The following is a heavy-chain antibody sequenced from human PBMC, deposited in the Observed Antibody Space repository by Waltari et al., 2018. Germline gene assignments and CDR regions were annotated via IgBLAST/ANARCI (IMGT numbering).Heavy chain of an antibody. D-gene: IGHD6-13*01. Sequence: QVQLVQSGAEVKKPGSSVKVSCKASGGTFSSYAINWVRQAPGQGLEWMGGIIPGFGTANYEQGVQGRVTITTEESTSTAYMELSSLKPEDTAVYYCTRVTGGSWEGGFDPWGQGTLVTVSS. CDR2: IIPGFGTA. CDR1: GGTFSSYA. J-gene: IGHJ5*02. V-gene: IGHV1-69*05. CDR3: TRVTGGSWEGGFDP.